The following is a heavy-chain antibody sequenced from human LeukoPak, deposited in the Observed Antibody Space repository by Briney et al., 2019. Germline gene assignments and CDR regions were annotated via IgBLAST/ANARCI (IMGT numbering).Heavy chain of an antibody. J-gene: IGHJ4*02. CDR1: GYTFTDFY. CDR3: ARDLSYYGSGSYFFDY. Sequence: GASVTVSCKASGYTFTDFYMHWVRQAPGQGLEWMGWINPNSGGTNYAQKFQGRVTMTRDTSISTAYMELSRLRSDDTAVYYCARDLSYYGSGSYFFDYWGQGTLVTVSS. V-gene: IGHV1-2*02. D-gene: IGHD3-10*01. CDR2: INPNSGGT.